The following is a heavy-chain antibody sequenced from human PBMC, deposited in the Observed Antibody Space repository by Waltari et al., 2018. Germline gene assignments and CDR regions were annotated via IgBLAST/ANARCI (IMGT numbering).Heavy chain of an antibody. CDR2: ISSSGSTI. J-gene: IGHJ4*02. CDR1: GFTFSSYE. V-gene: IGHV3-48*03. D-gene: IGHD3-10*01. Sequence: EVQLVESGGGLVQPGGSLRLSCAASGFTFSSYEMNWVRQAPGKGLEWVSYISSSGSTIYYADSVKCRFTIARDNAKNSLYLQMNSLRAEDTAVYYCARERGYYGSGGVNYCFDYWGQGTLVTVSS. CDR3: ARERGYYGSGGVNYCFDY.